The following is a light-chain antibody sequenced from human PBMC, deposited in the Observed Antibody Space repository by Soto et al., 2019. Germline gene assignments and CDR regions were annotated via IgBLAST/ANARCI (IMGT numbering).Light chain of an antibody. J-gene: IGLJ1*01. CDR3: NSYTSSSTYV. Sequence: QSALTQPASVSGSPGQSITISCTGTSSDVGGFNYVSWYQQRPGKAPKLMIYDVTNRPSGVSYRFSGSKSSNTASLTISGLQAEDEADYYCNSYTSSSTYVFGTGTKPPS. V-gene: IGLV2-14*03. CDR1: SSDVGGFNY. CDR2: DVT.